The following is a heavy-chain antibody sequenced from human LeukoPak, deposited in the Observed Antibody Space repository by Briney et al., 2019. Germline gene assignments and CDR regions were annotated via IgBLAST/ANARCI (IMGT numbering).Heavy chain of an antibody. D-gene: IGHD3-10*01. CDR1: GYTFTSYG. V-gene: IGHV1-18*01. CDR2: ISAHNGNT. J-gene: IGHJ4*02. CDR3: ARDQFEIVMVRERPTVDY. Sequence: ASVKVSCKASGYTFTSYGISWVRQAPGQGLEWMGWISAHNGNTNYAQKLQGRVTMTTDTSTSTAYMELRSLRSDDTAVYYCARDQFEIVMVRERPTVDYWGQGTLVTVSS.